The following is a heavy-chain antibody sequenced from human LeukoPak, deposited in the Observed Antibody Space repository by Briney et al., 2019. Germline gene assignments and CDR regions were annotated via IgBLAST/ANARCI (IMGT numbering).Heavy chain of an antibody. J-gene: IGHJ3*02. CDR3: EGFGDYDFGFDI. CDR1: GFTFSSYE. D-gene: IGHD4-17*01. CDR2: ISSSGSTI. Sequence: GGSLRLSCVASGFTFSSYEMNWVRQAPGKGLEWVSYISSSGSTIYYADSVKGRFTISRDTAKNSLYLQMNSLRAEDTAVYYCEGFGDYDFGFDIWGQGTMVTVSS. V-gene: IGHV3-48*03.